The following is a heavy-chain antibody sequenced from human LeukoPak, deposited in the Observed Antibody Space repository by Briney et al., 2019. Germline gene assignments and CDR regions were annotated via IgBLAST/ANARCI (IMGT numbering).Heavy chain of an antibody. CDR2: ISSSSSTK. Sequence: GGSLRLSCAASGFSVSSTYMSWVRQAPGKGLEWVSSISSSSSTKYYADSVKGRFTISRDNAKNSLYLQVSSLRDEDTAIYYCARMRGPTTGALDIWGPGTMVAVSS. D-gene: IGHD1-26*01. J-gene: IGHJ3*02. CDR3: ARMRGPTTGALDI. CDR1: GFSVSSTY. V-gene: IGHV3-48*02.